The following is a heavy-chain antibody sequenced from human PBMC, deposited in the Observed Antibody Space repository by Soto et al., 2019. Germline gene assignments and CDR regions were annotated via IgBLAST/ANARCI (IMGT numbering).Heavy chain of an antibody. CDR2: ISGSGGST. Sequence: GGSLRLSCAASGFTFSSYAMSWVRQAPGKGLEWVSAISGSGGSTYYADSVKGRFTISRDNSKNTLYLQMNSLRAEDTAVYYCAKDMGRYYYDSSGYHRRVYYFDYWGQGTLVTVSS. D-gene: IGHD3-22*01. V-gene: IGHV3-23*01. CDR1: GFTFSSYA. CDR3: AKDMGRYYYDSSGYHRRVYYFDY. J-gene: IGHJ4*02.